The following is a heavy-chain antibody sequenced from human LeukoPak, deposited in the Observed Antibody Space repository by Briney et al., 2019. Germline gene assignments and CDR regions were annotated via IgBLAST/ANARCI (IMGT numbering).Heavy chain of an antibody. CDR3: ARGACSSTSCYGANWFDP. CDR2: INHSGST. V-gene: IGHV4-34*01. J-gene: IGHJ5*02. Sequence: SETLSLTCAVYGGSFSGYYWSWIRQPPGKGLEWIGEINHSGSTNYNPSLKSRVTISVDTSKNQFSLKLSSVTAADTAVYYCARGACSSTSCYGANWFDPWGQGTLVTVSS. CDR1: GGSFSGYY. D-gene: IGHD2-2*01.